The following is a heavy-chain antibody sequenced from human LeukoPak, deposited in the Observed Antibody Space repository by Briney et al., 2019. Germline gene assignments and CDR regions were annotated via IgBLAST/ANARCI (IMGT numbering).Heavy chain of an antibody. J-gene: IGHJ4*02. D-gene: IGHD6-13*01. Sequence: GASVKVSCKAPGYTFTSYGISWGRQAPGEGLEWMGWISAYNGNTNYAQKLQGRVTITTDTSTSTAYMKLRSLRSDDTAVYYCARDLRWYSSSWYSFWGQGTLVTVSS. CDR3: ARDLRWYSSSWYSF. V-gene: IGHV1-18*01. CDR2: ISAYNGNT. CDR1: GYTFTSYG.